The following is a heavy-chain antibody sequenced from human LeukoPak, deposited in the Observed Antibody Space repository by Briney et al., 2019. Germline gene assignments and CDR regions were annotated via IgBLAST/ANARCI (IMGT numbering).Heavy chain of an antibody. J-gene: IGHJ1*01. Sequence: GGSLRLSCAASGFTFDSYIMSWVRQAPGKGLEWVANIKQDGSEKYYVDSVKGRFTISRDNAKNSLYLQMNSLRAEDTAVYYCARKSSYGFVWGQGTLVTVSS. CDR3: ARKSSYGFV. CDR2: IKQDGSEK. V-gene: IGHV3-7*05. CDR1: GFTFDSYI. D-gene: IGHD5-18*01.